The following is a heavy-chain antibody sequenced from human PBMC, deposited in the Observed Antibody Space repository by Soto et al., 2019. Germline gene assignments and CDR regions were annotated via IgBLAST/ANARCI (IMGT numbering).Heavy chain of an antibody. Sequence: SETLSLTCTVSGGSISSATNYWTWIRQHPEKGLEWIGYISRSGSTYFSPSLKSRVSISVDTSTNQFSLRLRSLTAADTAVYFCARVKATLYRHYYFDYWGQGTPVTVSS. CDR3: ARVKATLYRHYYFDY. V-gene: IGHV4-30-4*08. CDR1: GGSISSATNY. CDR2: ISRSGST. J-gene: IGHJ4*02. D-gene: IGHD5-12*01.